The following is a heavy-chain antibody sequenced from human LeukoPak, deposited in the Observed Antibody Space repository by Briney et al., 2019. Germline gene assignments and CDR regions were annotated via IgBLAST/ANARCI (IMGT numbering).Heavy chain of an antibody. CDR1: GFTFSSYS. CDR2: ISSSSSYI. V-gene: IGHV3-21*01. J-gene: IGHJ5*02. CDR3: ARDFRPYYDSSGYYRS. Sequence: GGSLRLSCAASGFTFSSYSMNWVRQAPGKGLEWVSSISSSSSYIYYADSVKGRFTISRDNAKNSLYLQMNSLRAEDTAVYYCARDFRPYYDSSGYYRSWGQGTLVTVSS. D-gene: IGHD3-22*01.